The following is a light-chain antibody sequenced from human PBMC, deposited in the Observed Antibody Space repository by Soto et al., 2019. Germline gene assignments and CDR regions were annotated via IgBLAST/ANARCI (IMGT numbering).Light chain of an antibody. J-gene: IGKJ2*01. CDR2: GAS. CDR3: QQYGSSPGT. Sequence: DIVLTQSPGTLSLSPGERATLSCRASQSVSSNYLAWFQQKPGQAPSLLIYGASSRATGIPDRFSGSGSGTDFTLTISRLAPEDFAVYYCQQYGSSPGTFGQGTKLEIK. V-gene: IGKV3-20*01. CDR1: QSVSSNY.